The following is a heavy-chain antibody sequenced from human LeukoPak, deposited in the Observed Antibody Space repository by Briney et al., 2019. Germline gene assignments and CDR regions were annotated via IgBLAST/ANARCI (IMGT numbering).Heavy chain of an antibody. V-gene: IGHV3-7*01. CDR2: IKQDGSEN. J-gene: IGHJ4*02. D-gene: IGHD3-10*01. Sequence: GGSVRLSCSASGFTFSSYWMSWVRQAPGKGLEWVANIKQDGSENYYVDSVKGRFTISRDNAKNSLYVQMTSLRGEYTAVYYCARDELVTMVRGVINYWGQGTLVTVSS. CDR1: GFTFSSYW. CDR3: ARDELVTMVRGVINY.